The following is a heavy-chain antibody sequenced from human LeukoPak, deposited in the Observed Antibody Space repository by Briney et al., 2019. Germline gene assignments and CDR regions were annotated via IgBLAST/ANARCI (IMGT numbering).Heavy chain of an antibody. CDR3: ARVRAPGPFDY. CDR2: INSDGSST. V-gene: IGHV3-74*01. CDR1: GFAFSSFA. J-gene: IGHJ4*02. D-gene: IGHD1-14*01. Sequence: PGGSLRLSCAASGFAFSSFAMHWVRQAPGKGLVWVSRINSDGSSTSYADSVKGRFTISRDNAKNTLYLQMNSLRAEDTAVYYCARVRAPGPFDYWGQGTLVTVSS.